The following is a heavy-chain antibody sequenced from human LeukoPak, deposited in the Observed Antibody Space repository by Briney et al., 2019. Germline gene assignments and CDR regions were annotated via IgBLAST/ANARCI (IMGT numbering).Heavy chain of an antibody. Sequence: PSETLSLTCTVSGDFIRSGDYYWSWIRQPPGKGLEWIGYIYYSVTTYYNPSLKSRVTIEVDTSKNQFSLRLSSVTAADTAVYYCARVETSYYGSGTYEDWFDPWGQGTLVIVSS. CDR1: GDFIRSGDYY. CDR3: ARVETSYYGSGTYEDWFDP. D-gene: IGHD3-10*01. J-gene: IGHJ5*02. CDR2: IYYSVTT. V-gene: IGHV4-30-4*01.